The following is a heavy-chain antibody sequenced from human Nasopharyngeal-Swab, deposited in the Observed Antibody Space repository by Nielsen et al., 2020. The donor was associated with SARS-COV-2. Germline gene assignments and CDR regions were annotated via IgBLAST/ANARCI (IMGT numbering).Heavy chain of an antibody. V-gene: IGHV1-69*06. J-gene: IGHJ6*02. D-gene: IGHD2-2*01. CDR2: IIPIFGTV. CDR3: ASTYCSSTSCRLSYYYGMDV. Sequence: WVRQAPGQGLEWMGGIIPIFGTVNYAQKFQGRVTITADKSTSTAYMELSSLRSEDTAVYYCASTYCSSTSCRLSYYYGMDVWGQGTTVTVSS.